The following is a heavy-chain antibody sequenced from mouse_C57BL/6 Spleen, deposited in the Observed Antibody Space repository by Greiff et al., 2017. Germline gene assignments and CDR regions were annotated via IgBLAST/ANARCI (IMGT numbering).Heavy chain of an antibody. V-gene: IGHV1-72*01. CDR3: ARQLDGSSYWYFEV. D-gene: IGHD1-1*01. CDR2: IDPSSGGT. J-gene: IGHJ1*03. CDR1: GYTFTSYW. Sequence: QVQLQQPGAELVKPGASVKLSCKASGYTFTSYWMHWVKQRPGRGLEWIGRIDPSSGGTKYNEKFKSKATLTVDKTYSTASLQLSSLTSYDSAFYYSARQLDGSSYWYFEVWGTGTTVTVSS.